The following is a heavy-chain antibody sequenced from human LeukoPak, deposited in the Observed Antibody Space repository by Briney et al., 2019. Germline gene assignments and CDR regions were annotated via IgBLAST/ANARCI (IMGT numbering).Heavy chain of an antibody. V-gene: IGHV3-74*01. CDR3: ARGYCSGGSCYFNYFDY. Sequence: PGGSLRLSCAASGFTFSSYWMHWVRQAPGKGLVWVSRINSDGSSTSYADSVKGRFTISRDNAKNSLYLQMNSLRAEDTAVYYCARGYCSGGSCYFNYFDYWGQGTLVTVSS. D-gene: IGHD2-15*01. J-gene: IGHJ4*02. CDR1: GFTFSSYW. CDR2: INSDGSST.